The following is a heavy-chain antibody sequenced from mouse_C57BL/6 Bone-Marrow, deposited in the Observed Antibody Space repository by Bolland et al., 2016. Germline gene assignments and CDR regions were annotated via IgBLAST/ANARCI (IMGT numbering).Heavy chain of an antibody. J-gene: IGHJ3*01. Sequence: GRIDPNSGGTKYNEKFKGKATLTVDKPSSTAYMQLSSLTSEDSAVYYCARDSSGYWGQGTLV. CDR2: IDPNSGGT. CDR3: ARDSSGY. V-gene: IGHV1-72*01. D-gene: IGHD3-2*02.